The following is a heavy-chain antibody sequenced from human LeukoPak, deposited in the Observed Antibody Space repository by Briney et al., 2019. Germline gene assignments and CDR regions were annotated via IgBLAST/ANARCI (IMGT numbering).Heavy chain of an antibody. CDR1: GLTFSSYA. D-gene: IGHD3-10*02. CDR3: AELGITMIGGV. CDR2: ISSSGSTI. V-gene: IGHV3-48*03. J-gene: IGHJ6*04. Sequence: GGSLRLSCVVSGLTFSSYAMNWVGQAPGKGLEWVSYISSSGSTIYYADSVKGRFTISRDNAKNLLYLQMNSLRAEDTAVYYCAELGITMIGGVWGKGTTVTISS.